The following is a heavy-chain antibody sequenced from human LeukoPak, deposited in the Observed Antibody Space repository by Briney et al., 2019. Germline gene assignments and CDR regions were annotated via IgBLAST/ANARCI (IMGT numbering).Heavy chain of an antibody. J-gene: IGHJ1*01. D-gene: IGHD6-13*01. Sequence: GGSLRLSCAASGFTFSSYAMHWVRQAPGKGLEWVAVISYDGSNKYYADSVKGRFTISRDNSKSTLYLQMNSLRAEDTALYYCAKVEYSSNIPQHWGQGTLVTVSS. CDR2: ISYDGSNK. CDR3: AKVEYSSNIPQH. CDR1: GFTFSSYA. V-gene: IGHV3-30-3*01.